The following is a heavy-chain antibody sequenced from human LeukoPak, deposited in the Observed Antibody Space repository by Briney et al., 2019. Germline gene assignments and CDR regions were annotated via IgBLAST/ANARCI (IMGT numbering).Heavy chain of an antibody. CDR2: IRSKAYGGTT. V-gene: IGHV3-49*04. CDR1: GFTFGDYA. Sequence: GGSLRLSCTASGFTFGDYAMSWVRQAPGKGLEWVGFIRSKAYGGTTEYAASVKGRFTISRDDSKSIAYLQMNSLKTEDTAVYYCTRDSDYDFWSGYYFGYYYYYGMDVWGQGTTVTVSS. D-gene: IGHD3-3*01. J-gene: IGHJ6*02. CDR3: TRDSDYDFWSGYYFGYYYYYGMDV.